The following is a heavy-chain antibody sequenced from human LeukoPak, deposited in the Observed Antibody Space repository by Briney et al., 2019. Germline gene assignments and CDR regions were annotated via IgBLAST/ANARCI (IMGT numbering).Heavy chain of an antibody. CDR1: GFTVSSNY. CDR2: IYIGGTT. J-gene: IGHJ4*02. CDR3: ARGIGSNWYFDY. D-gene: IGHD6-13*01. V-gene: IGHV3-66*01. Sequence: GGSLRLSCAASGFTVSSNYMSWVRQAPGKGLEWVSVIYIGGTTSYADSAKGRFTISRDSSTNTLYLQMNSLRAEDTAVYYCARGIGSNWYFDYWGQGTLVTVSS.